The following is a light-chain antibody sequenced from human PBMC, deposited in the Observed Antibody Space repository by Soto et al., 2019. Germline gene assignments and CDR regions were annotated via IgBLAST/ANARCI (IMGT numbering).Light chain of an antibody. CDR1: QTVSSS. CDR3: QQYNDWPPLT. Sequence: EIVLTQSPSTLSLSPGERATLSCRASQTVSSSLAWYQQKPGQAPRLLIYDASTRATGIPDRFSGGGSGTEFTLTISNLQSEDFAVYYCQQYNDWPPLTFGGGTKVDIK. CDR2: DAS. J-gene: IGKJ4*01. V-gene: IGKV3-15*01.